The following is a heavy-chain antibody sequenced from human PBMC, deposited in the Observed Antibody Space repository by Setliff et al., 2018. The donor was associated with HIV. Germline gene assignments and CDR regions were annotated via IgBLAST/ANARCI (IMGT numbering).Heavy chain of an antibody. Sequence: SETLSLTCTVSGGSVTSGHYYWGWIRQAPGKGLEWIGNILDGRVTFFNPSLRGRVTISVDASKNQVSLKLSSVTAADSAVYHCARPHSGRGGGAYFDPWGQGILVTVSS. CDR3: ARPHSGRGGGAYFDP. D-gene: IGHD6-19*01. CDR2: ILDGRVT. V-gene: IGHV4-39*01. J-gene: IGHJ5*02. CDR1: GGSVTSGHYY.